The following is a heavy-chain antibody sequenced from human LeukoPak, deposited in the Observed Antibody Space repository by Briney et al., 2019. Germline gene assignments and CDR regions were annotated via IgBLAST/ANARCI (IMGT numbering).Heavy chain of an antibody. Sequence: GGSLRLSCAASGFTFSDYYMSWIRQAPGKGLEWVSYISSSGSTIYYADSVKGRFTISRDNAKNSPYLQMNSLRAEDTAVYYCARDGDIVVVPAAPPRGNFDYWGQGTLVTVSS. CDR3: ARDGDIVVVPAAPPRGNFDY. CDR1: GFTFSDYY. D-gene: IGHD2-2*01. J-gene: IGHJ4*02. CDR2: ISSSGSTI. V-gene: IGHV3-11*01.